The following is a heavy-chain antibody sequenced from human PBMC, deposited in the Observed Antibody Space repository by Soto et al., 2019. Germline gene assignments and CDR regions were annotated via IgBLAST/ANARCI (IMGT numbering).Heavy chain of an antibody. D-gene: IGHD6-6*01. CDR1: GFTFNNYA. V-gene: IGHV3-9*01. CDR2: ITWNSGSI. CDR3: AKDWRSSSSLPSIDY. J-gene: IGHJ4*02. Sequence: EVQLVESGGGLVQPGRSLRLSCAASGFTFNNYAMHWVRQAPGKGLEWVSGITWNSGSIGYADSVKGRFTISRDNAKNSLYLQMNSLRAEDTAFYYCAKDWRSSSSLPSIDYWGQGTLVTVSS.